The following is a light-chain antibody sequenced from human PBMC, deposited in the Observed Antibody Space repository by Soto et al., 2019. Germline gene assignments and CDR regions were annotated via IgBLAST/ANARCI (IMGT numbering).Light chain of an antibody. V-gene: IGLV2-14*01. Sequence: QSALTQPASVSGSPGQTITISCTGTSSDVGGYNYVSWYQHNPGKAPKLLTCEVSNRPSGVSDRFSGSKSDNMASLTISGLQAEDEADYYCSSYTSTNTPVVFGGGTKVTVL. CDR3: SSYTSTNTPVV. J-gene: IGLJ2*01. CDR1: SSDVGGYNY. CDR2: EVS.